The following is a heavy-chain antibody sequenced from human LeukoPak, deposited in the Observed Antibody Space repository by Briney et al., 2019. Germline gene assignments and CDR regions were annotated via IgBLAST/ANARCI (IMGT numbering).Heavy chain of an antibody. CDR1: GGSISSSSYY. D-gene: IGHD3-10*01. J-gene: IGHJ4*02. CDR2: INHSGST. V-gene: IGHV4-39*07. Sequence: PSETLSLTCTVSGGSISSSSYYWGWIRQPPGKGLEWIGEINHSGSTNYNPSLKSRVTISVDTSKNQFSLKLSSVTAAHTAVYYCARSSYYLNFDYWGQGTLVTVSS. CDR3: ARSSYYLNFDY.